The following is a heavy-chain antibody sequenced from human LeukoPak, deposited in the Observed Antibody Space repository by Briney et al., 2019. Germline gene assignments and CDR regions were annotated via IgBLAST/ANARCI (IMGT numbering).Heavy chain of an antibody. Sequence: GGSLRLSCAASGFTFSSCAMSWVREAPGEGLEWVSSTSDSGDNTYYADSVKGRFITSRDNSKNTLFLQMQSLRAEDTAVYYCANNLFGYFDCWGQGTLVTVSS. CDR2: TSDSGDNT. CDR3: ANNLFGYFDC. D-gene: IGHD3-16*01. CDR1: GFTFSSCA. J-gene: IGHJ4*02. V-gene: IGHV3-23*01.